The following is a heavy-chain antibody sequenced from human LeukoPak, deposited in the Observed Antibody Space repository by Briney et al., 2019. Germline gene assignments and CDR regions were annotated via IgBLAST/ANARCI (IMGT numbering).Heavy chain of an antibody. CDR1: GYTFTSHY. CDR3: AREGSGSLPHLDH. J-gene: IGHJ4*02. CDR2: INPSGGGT. D-gene: IGHD3-10*01. Sequence: ASVKVSCKASGYTFTSHYMQWVRLAPGQGPEGMGIINPSGGGTRYAQKFQGRVTMTRDTSTSTVYMELSSLRSEDTAVYYCAREGSGSLPHLDHWGQGTLVTVSS. V-gene: IGHV1-46*01.